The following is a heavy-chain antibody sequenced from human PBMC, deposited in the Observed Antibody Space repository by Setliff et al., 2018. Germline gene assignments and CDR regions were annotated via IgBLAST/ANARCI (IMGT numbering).Heavy chain of an antibody. V-gene: IGHV4-61*09. CDR3: AREQWLDPPGYYYMDV. CDR1: GGYISTGSHY. J-gene: IGHJ6*03. Sequence: KPSETLSLTCTVSGGYISTGSHYCYWIRQPAGKGLEWIGHIYIGGSANYNPSLKSRVTMSIDTSKNQFSLKLNSVTAADMAVYYCAREQWLDPPGYYYMDVWAKGTTVTVSS. CDR2: IYIGGSA. D-gene: IGHD6-19*01.